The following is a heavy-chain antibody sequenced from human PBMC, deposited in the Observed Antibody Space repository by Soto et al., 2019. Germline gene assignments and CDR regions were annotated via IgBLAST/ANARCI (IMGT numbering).Heavy chain of an antibody. CDR1: GGTFSSYA. Sequence: ASVKVSCKASGGTFSSYAISWVRQAPGQGLEWMGGIIPIFGTANYAQKFQGRVTITADESTSTAYMELSSLRSEDTAVYYCARSAYIVVVTPYGMDVWGQGTTVTVSS. CDR3: ARSAYIVVVTPYGMDV. J-gene: IGHJ6*02. CDR2: IIPIFGTA. D-gene: IGHD2-21*02. V-gene: IGHV1-69*13.